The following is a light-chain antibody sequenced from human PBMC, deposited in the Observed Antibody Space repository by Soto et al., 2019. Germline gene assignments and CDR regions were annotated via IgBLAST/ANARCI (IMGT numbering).Light chain of an antibody. CDR1: SSNIGAGYD. Sequence: QPVLTQPPSVSGAPGQRVTISCTGSSSNIGAGYDVHWYQRLPGTAPKVLIYGNNNRPSGVPDRFSGSKSGTSASLAITGLQAEDAADYYCQSYDRSLSGSYVFGTGTKLTVL. CDR3: QSYDRSLSGSYV. J-gene: IGLJ1*01. V-gene: IGLV1-40*01. CDR2: GNN.